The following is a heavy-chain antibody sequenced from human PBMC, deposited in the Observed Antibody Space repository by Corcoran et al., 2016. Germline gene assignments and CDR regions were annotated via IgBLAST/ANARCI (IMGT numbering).Heavy chain of an antibody. D-gene: IGHD6-13*01. J-gene: IGHJ4*02. V-gene: IGHV3-33*01. CDR3: ARDPPAAAGTGGLDY. Sequence: QVQLVESGGGVVQPGRSLRLSCAASGFTFSSYGMHWVRQAPGKGLEWVAVIWYDGSNKYYADSVKGRFTISRDNSKNTLYLQMNSLSAEDTAVYYCARDPPAAAGTGGLDYWGQGTLVTVSS. CDR2: IWYDGSNK. CDR1: GFTFSSYG.